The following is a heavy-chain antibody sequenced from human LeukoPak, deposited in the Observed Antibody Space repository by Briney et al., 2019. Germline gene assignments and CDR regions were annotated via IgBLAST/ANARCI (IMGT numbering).Heavy chain of an antibody. CDR1: GFTFSSYW. J-gene: IGHJ5*02. Sequence: GGSLRLSCAASGFTFSSYWMHWVRQAPGKGLVWVSRISSDGSSTSYADSVKGRFTISRDNARNTLYLQMNSLRAEDTAVYYCARWYYYETSGLYYGSFDNWGQGTLVTVSS. D-gene: IGHD3-22*01. CDR2: ISSDGSST. CDR3: ARWYYYETSGLYYGSFDN. V-gene: IGHV3-74*01.